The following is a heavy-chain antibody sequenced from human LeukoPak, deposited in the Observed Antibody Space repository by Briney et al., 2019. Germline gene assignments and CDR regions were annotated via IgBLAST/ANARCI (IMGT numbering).Heavy chain of an antibody. D-gene: IGHD3-16*01. CDR2: INPNSGVT. V-gene: IGHV1-2*02. J-gene: IGHJ5*02. CDR3: ARAKLGSSSGFDP. CDR1: GYTFIGYY. Sequence: ASVKVSCKASGYTFIGYYIHWVRQAPGQGLEWMGWINPNSGVTNYAQKFQGRVSMTRDTSISTTYMELTRLQSDDTAVYFCARAKLGSSSGFDPWGQGTLVTVSS.